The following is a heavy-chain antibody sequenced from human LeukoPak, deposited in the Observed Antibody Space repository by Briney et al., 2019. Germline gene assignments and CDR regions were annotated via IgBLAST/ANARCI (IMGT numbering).Heavy chain of an antibody. J-gene: IGHJ4*02. CDR2: ISYDGSNK. V-gene: IGHV3-30*03. D-gene: IGHD1-26*01. Sequence: PGGSLRLSCAASGFTFSSYGMHWVRQAPGKGLEWVAVISYDGSNKYYADSVKGRFTISRDNSKNTLYLQMNSLRAEDTAVYYCARESGSYTPFDYWGQGTLVTVSS. CDR3: ARESGSYTPFDY. CDR1: GFTFSSYG.